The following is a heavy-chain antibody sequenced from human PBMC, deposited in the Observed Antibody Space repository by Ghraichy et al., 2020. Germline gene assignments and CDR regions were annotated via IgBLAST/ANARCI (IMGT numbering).Heavy chain of an antibody. J-gene: IGHJ4*02. CDR3: ARAREDSFVDTAMVFDY. CDR1: GGSISSYY. CDR2: IYYSGST. D-gene: IGHD5-18*01. Sequence: SETLSLTCTVSGGSISSYYWSWIRQPPGKGLEWIGYIYYSGSTNYNPSLKSRVTISVDTSKNQFSLKLSSVTAADTAVYYCARAREDSFVDTAMVFDYWGQGTLVTVSS. V-gene: IGHV4-59*01.